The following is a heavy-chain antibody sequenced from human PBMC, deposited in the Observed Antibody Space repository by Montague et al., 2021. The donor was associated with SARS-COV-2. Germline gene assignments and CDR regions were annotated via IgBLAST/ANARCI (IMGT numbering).Heavy chain of an antibody. D-gene: IGHD6-19*01. CDR2: IYYSGGT. Sequence: TLSLTCTVSGGSINSGGYYWSWIRQHPGKGLEWIGYIYYSGGTYYXXXLKSRLTISVDTSKNQFSLKLSSVTAADTAVYYCARVHFVSSGWYPDAFDIWGQGTMVTVSS. CDR3: ARVHFVSSGWYPDAFDI. V-gene: IGHV4-31*03. J-gene: IGHJ3*02. CDR1: GGSINSGGYY.